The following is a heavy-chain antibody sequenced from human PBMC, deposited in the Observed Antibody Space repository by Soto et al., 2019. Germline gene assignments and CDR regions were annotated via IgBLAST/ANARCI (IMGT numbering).Heavy chain of an antibody. D-gene: IGHD3-22*01. Sequence: ASVKVSCMASGYPFPTYATSWVRQAPGQGLEWMGWISTYNGNTNYAQKFQGRVTMTTDTSTSTAYMELRSLRSDDTAVYYCARDLGIVVTNWFDPWGQGTRVTVSS. CDR2: ISTYNGNT. CDR1: GYPFPTYA. V-gene: IGHV1-18*01. CDR3: ARDLGIVVTNWFDP. J-gene: IGHJ5*02.